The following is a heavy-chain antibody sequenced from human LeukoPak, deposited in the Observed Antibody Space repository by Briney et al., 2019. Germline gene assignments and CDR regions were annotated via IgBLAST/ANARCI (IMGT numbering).Heavy chain of an antibody. CDR1: GYTFTGYY. V-gene: IGHV1-2*02. J-gene: IGHJ5*02. Sequence: ASVKVSCKASGYTFTGYYMHWVRQAPGQGLEWMGWINPNSGGTNYAQKFQGRVTMTRDTSISTAYMELSRLRFGDTAVYYCARKEEQQLGWVGWFDPWGQGTLVTVSS. CDR3: ARKEEQQLGWVGWFDP. CDR2: INPNSGGT. D-gene: IGHD6-13*01.